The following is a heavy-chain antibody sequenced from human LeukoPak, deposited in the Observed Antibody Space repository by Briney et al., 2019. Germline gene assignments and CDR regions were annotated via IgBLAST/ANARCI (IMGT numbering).Heavy chain of an antibody. CDR3: AKKRRTATDSSDSFDS. D-gene: IGHD3-22*01. CDR2: IRYDGSTK. CDR1: GFTFSSFG. J-gene: IGHJ4*02. V-gene: IGHV3-30*02. Sequence: GGSLRLSCAASGFTFSSFGMHWVRQRPGKGLEGVAFIRYDGSTKYYADSVKGRFTISRDNAKNTVYLQMSSLRSEDTALYHCAKKRRTATDSSDSFDSWGQGPLVTVSS.